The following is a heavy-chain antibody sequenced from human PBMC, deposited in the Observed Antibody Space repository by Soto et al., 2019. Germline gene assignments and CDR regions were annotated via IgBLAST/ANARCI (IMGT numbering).Heavy chain of an antibody. Sequence: EVQLVESGGGLVQPGRSLRLSCAASGFTFDDYGMHWVRQAPGKGLEWVSGISWNSGSVGYADSVKGRFIISRDNGKKSLSLQMNYLRPEDTALYYCAKTLDSSNGWSNLPLDYWGPGTLVTVSS. CDR2: ISWNSGSV. CDR1: GFTFDDYG. J-gene: IGHJ4*02. D-gene: IGHD6-19*01. CDR3: AKTLDSSNGWSNLPLDY. V-gene: IGHV3-9*01.